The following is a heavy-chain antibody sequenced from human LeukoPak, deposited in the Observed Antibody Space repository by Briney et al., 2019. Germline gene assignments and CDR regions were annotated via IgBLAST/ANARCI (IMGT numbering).Heavy chain of an antibody. V-gene: IGHV3-48*01. CDR2: ITASGTAM. Sequence: PGGSLRLSCAASGFTFSSYSMNWVRQAPGKGLEWVSHITASGTAMFYADSVKGRFTISRDNSKNTLYLQMNSLRAEDTAVYYCARPHCSGGSCYSDTSTDAFDIWGQGTMVTVSS. CDR1: GFTFSSYS. D-gene: IGHD2-15*01. J-gene: IGHJ3*02. CDR3: ARPHCSGGSCYSDTSTDAFDI.